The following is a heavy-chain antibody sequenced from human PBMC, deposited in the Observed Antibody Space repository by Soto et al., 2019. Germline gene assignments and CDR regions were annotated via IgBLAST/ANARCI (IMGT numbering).Heavy chain of an antibody. CDR1: GDSINNTYW. CDR2: IYHTGGR. Sequence: PSETLSLTCFVSGDSINNTYWWSWVRQAPEKGLEWIGEIYHTGGRSYMPSLRGRITLSVDTSKNQFSLKLRSVSAADTAVYYCARGRGEFDAWGQGTPVTVS. J-gene: IGHJ5*02. D-gene: IGHD2-21*01. CDR3: ARGRGEFDA. V-gene: IGHV4-4*02.